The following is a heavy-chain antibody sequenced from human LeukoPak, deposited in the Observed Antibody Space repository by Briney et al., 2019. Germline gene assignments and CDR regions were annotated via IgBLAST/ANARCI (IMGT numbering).Heavy chain of an antibody. CDR2: IWYDGSNK. D-gene: IGHD5-24*01. CDR3: ARVRDVYNHVFEN. V-gene: IGHV3-33*01. CDR1: GFTFSSYG. J-gene: IGHJ4*02. Sequence: GGSLRLSCAAPGFTFSSYGMHWVRQAPGKGLEWVAVIWYDGSNKYYADSVKGRFTISRDNSKNTLYLQMNNLRVDDTAVYYCARVRDVYNHVFENWGQGTLVTVS.